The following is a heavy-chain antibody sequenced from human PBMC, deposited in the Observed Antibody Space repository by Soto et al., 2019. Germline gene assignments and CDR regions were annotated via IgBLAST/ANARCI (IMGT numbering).Heavy chain of an antibody. V-gene: IGHV1-69*13. CDR3: ARTETYYYDSSGYIN. J-gene: IGHJ4*02. CDR1: GGTFSSYA. CDR2: IIPIFGTA. D-gene: IGHD3-22*01. Sequence: SVKVSCKASGGTFSSYAISWVRQAPGQGLEWMGGIIPIFGTANYAQKFQGRVTITADESTSTAYMELSSLRSEDTAVYYCARTETYYYDSSGYINWGQGTLVTVSS.